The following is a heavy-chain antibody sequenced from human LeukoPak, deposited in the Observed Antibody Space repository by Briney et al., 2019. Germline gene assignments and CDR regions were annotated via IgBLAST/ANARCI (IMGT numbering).Heavy chain of an antibody. CDR2: ISGSGVST. CDR1: GFTFSSYA. J-gene: IGHJ4*02. V-gene: IGHV3-23*01. D-gene: IGHD6-13*01. Sequence: GGSLRLSCAASGFTFSSYAMNWVRQAPGKGLEWVSGISGSGVSTFYADSVKGRFTISRDNSKNTLYLQMNSLRAEDTAVYYCAKGASTWFYFDYWGQGTLVTVPS. CDR3: AKGASTWFYFDY.